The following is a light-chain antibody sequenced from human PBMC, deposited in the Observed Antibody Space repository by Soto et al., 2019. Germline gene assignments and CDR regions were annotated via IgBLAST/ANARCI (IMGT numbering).Light chain of an antibody. J-gene: IGLJ3*02. V-gene: IGLV3-21*02. CDR1: NIGSKS. CDR3: QVWDSSSDPFNWV. Sequence: SSELTQPPSVSVAPGQTARITCGGNNIGSKSVHWYQQKPGQAPVLVVYDDSDRPSGLPGRFSGSNSGNTATLTISRVEAGDEDDYYCQVWDSSSDPFNWVFGGGTKLTVL. CDR2: DDS.